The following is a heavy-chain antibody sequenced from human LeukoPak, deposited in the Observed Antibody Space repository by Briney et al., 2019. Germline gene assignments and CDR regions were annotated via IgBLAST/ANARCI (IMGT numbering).Heavy chain of an antibody. CDR1: VFIFSSLA. Sequence: GGSLTLSRAASVFIFSSLAMTWIRQAAGKGLDSVSYISSSATTIYYADSVKGRFTISRDNAKYSLDLQMNTPRAEDTAAYYSTGGTGPLFCVEYWGQITLVTASS. J-gene: IGHJ4*02. CDR3: TGGTGPLFCVEY. D-gene: IGHD1-1*01. V-gene: IGHV3-48*03. CDR2: ISSSATTI.